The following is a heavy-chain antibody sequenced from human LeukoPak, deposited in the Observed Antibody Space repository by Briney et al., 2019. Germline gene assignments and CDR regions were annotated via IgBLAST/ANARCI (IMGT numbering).Heavy chain of an antibody. D-gene: IGHD6-13*01. Sequence: PSETLSLTCTVSGGSLSSHYWSWVRQPPGQGLEWIGYIYYGGSTNYNPSLKNRVTISVDTSKNQFSLKLSSVTAADTAVYYCARDLATAATADRAFDIWGQGTMVTVSS. CDR2: IYYGGST. CDR1: GGSLSSHY. CDR3: ARDLATAATADRAFDI. V-gene: IGHV4-59*11. J-gene: IGHJ3*02.